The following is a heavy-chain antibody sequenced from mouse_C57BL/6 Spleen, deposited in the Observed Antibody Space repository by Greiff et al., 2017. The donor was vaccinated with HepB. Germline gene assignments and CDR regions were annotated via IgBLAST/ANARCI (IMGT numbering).Heavy chain of an antibody. CDR3: ARGGGWGRYFDV. D-gene: IGHD2-3*01. V-gene: IGHV1-22*01. J-gene: IGHJ1*03. Sequence: EVQLQQSGPELVKPGASVKMSCKASGYTFTDYNMHWVKQSHGKSLEWIGYINPNNGGTSYNQKFKGKATLTVNKSSSTAYMELRSLTSEDSAVYYCARGGGWGRYFDVWGTGTTVTVSS. CDR1: GYTFTDYN. CDR2: INPNNGGT.